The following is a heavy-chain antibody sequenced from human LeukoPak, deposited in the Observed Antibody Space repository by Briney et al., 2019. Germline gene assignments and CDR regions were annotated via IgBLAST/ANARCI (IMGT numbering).Heavy chain of an antibody. V-gene: IGHV1-2*02. J-gene: IGHJ6*03. CDR2: INPNTGAT. CDR3: ARDRGVSAVAGAMNFYYYMDV. D-gene: IGHD6-19*01. Sequence: ASVKVSCKAFGYTFTDYYMHWVRQAPGQGLEWMGRINPNTGATNHAQKFHGRVTMTRDTSISTAYMELRALTSDDTAVYYCARDRGVSAVAGAMNFYYYMDVWGKGTTITVSS. CDR1: GYTFTDYY.